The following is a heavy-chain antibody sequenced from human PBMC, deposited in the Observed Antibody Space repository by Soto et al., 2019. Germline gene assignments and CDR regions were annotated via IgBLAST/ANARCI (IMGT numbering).Heavy chain of an antibody. CDR3: SRSLNS. Sequence: PVGSLRLSCAASGFTFSSFWMDWVRQAPGKGLEWVANINPDGSEKHYVDSVKGRFTISRDNVRNSLYLQMSSLTAEDSALYYCSRSLNSWGQGTLVTVSS. V-gene: IGHV3-7*01. CDR2: INPDGSEK. CDR1: GFTFSSFW. J-gene: IGHJ4*02.